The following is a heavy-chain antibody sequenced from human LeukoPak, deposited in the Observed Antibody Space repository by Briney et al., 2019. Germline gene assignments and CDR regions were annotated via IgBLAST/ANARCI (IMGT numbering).Heavy chain of an antibody. J-gene: IGHJ4*02. CDR3: AKDSRVTIFGVVIIPPDY. D-gene: IGHD3-3*01. Sequence: GGSPRLSCAASGFTFSSYAMSWVRQAPGKGLEWVSAISGSGGSTYYADSVKGRFTISRDNSKNTLYLQMNSLRAEDTAVYYCAKDSRVTIFGVVIIPPDYWGQGTLVTVSS. CDR1: GFTFSSYA. CDR2: ISGSGGST. V-gene: IGHV3-23*01.